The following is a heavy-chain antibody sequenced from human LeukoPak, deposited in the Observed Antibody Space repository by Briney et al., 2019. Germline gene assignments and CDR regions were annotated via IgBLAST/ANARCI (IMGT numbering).Heavy chain of an antibody. Sequence: GASVKVSCKASGYTFTSYYMHWVRQAPGQGLEWMGIINPSGGSTSYAQKFQGRVTMTRDMSTSTVYMELSSLRSEDTAVYYCARDLSTPHYFDYWGQGTLVTVSS. V-gene: IGHV1-46*01. CDR2: INPSGGST. J-gene: IGHJ4*02. CDR3: ARDLSTPHYFDY. CDR1: GYTFTSYY.